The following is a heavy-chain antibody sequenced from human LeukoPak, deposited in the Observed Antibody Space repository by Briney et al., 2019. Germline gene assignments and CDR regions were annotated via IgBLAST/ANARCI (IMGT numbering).Heavy chain of an antibody. CDR1: GFTFSSNW. CDR3: ARTQTPNPYYYYYYGMDV. V-gene: IGHV3-7*03. CDR2: IKQDGSEK. J-gene: IGHJ6*02. D-gene: IGHD1-14*01. Sequence: GGSLRLSCAASGFTFSSNWMSWVRQAPGKGLEWVANIKQDGSEKYYVDSVKGRFTISRDNAKNSLYLQMNSLRAEDTAVYYCARTQTPNPYYYYYYGMDVWGQGTTVTVSS.